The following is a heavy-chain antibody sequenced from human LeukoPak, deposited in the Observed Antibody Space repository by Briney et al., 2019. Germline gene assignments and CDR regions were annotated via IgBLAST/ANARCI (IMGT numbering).Heavy chain of an antibody. Sequence: SETLSLTCTVSGGSISGYYWSWIRQPPGKGLEWIGEINHSGSTNYNPSLKSRVTISVDTSKNQFSLKLSSVTAADTAVYYCARGNVSGIALDYWGQGTLVTVSS. CDR1: GGSISGYY. J-gene: IGHJ4*02. V-gene: IGHV4-34*01. D-gene: IGHD6-13*01. CDR3: ARGNVSGIALDY. CDR2: INHSGST.